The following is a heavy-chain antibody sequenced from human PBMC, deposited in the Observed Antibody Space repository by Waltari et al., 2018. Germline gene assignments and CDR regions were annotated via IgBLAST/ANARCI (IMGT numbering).Heavy chain of an antibody. V-gene: IGHV4-4*02. J-gene: IGHJ6*02. Sequence: QVQLQESGPGLVKPSGTLSLTCAVSGGSISSSNWWSWVRPPPGNGLEWIGEIYHSGSTNYNPSLKSRVTISVDKSKNQFSLKLSSVTAADTAVYYCASLSYYDFWSGYPNYYGMDVWGQGTTVTVSS. D-gene: IGHD3-3*01. CDR1: GGSISSSNW. CDR2: IYHSGST. CDR3: ASLSYYDFWSGYPNYYGMDV.